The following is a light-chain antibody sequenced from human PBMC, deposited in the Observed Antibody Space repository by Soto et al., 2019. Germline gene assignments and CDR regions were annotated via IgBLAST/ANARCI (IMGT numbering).Light chain of an antibody. J-gene: IGLJ1*01. Sequence: QSVLTQRASVSGSPGQSITIPCTGTSSDVGGYNYVSWYQQHPGKAPKLMIYEVSNRPSGVSNRFSGSKSGNTASLTISGIQAADEADYYCSSYTSSSTSNYVLGTGTKVTVL. CDR3: SSYTSSSTSNYV. V-gene: IGLV2-14*01. CDR2: EVS. CDR1: SSDVGGYNY.